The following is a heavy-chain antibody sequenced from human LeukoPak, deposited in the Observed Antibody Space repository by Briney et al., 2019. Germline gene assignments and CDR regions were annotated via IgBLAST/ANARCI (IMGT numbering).Heavy chain of an antibody. CDR2: IGSSGAGT. D-gene: IGHD6-19*01. Sequence: GGSLRLSCAASGFTFSSYAMSWVRQAPGKGLEWVSAIGSSGAGTHYADSVKGRFTISSDNSKNTVYLQMNSLRAEDTAVYYCARPRVPVAGTRWFDPWGQGALVTVSS. CDR3: ARPRVPVAGTRWFDP. V-gene: IGHV3-23*01. J-gene: IGHJ5*02. CDR1: GFTFSSYA.